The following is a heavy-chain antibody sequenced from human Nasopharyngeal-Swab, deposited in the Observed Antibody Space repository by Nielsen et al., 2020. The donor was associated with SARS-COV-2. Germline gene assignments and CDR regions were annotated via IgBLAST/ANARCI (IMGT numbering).Heavy chain of an antibody. CDR2: IGAYNGNT. V-gene: IGHV1-18*01. J-gene: IGHJ4*02. CDR1: GYTFTSYG. D-gene: IGHD1-26*01. CDR3: ARGRDEMVRELLDY. Sequence: ASVKVSCKASGYTFTSYGISWVRQAPGQGLEWMGWIGAYNGNTNYAQKLQGRVTMTTDTSTSTAYMELRSLRSEDTAVYYCARGRDEMVRELLDYWGQGTLVTVSS.